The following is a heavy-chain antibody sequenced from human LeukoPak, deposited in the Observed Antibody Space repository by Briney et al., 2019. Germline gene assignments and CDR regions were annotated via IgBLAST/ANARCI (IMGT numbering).Heavy chain of an antibody. V-gene: IGHV1-2*02. CDR1: GYTFIGYY. Sequence: GASVKVSCKASGYTFIGYYIQWVRQAPGQGPEWMGWINPDSGITNYAQKFQGRVTTTRDTSINTAYMEVSRLRSDDTAVYYCARDPSGDSSGYPFDHWGQGTLVTVSS. CDR3: ARDPSGDSSGYPFDH. D-gene: IGHD3-22*01. CDR2: INPDSGIT. J-gene: IGHJ4*02.